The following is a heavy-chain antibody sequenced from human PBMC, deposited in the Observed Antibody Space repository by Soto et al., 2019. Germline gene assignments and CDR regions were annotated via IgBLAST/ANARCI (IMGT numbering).Heavy chain of an antibody. V-gene: IGHV4-34*01. D-gene: IGHD5-12*01. CDR3: ARGQGGYNRNYYYGMDV. Sequence: PSETLSLTCAVYGGSFSGFYWSWIRQTPGKGLEWIGESNDSGTTNYNPSLKNRATISVDTSKNQFSLKLSSVTAADTAVYYCARGQGGYNRNYYYGMDVWGQGTTVTVSS. J-gene: IGHJ6*02. CDR2: SNDSGTT. CDR1: GGSFSGFY.